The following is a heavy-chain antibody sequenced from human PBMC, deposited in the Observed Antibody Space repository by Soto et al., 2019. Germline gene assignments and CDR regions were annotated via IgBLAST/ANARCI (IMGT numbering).Heavy chain of an antibody. V-gene: IGHV4-4*02. CDR1: GGSISSSNW. D-gene: IGHD4-17*01. Sequence: SETLSLTCAVSGGSISSSNWWSWVRQPPGKGLEWIGEIYHSGSTNYNPSLKSRVTISVDKSKNQFSLKLSSVTAADTAVYYCARDTGYGDYALDYWGQGTLVTVSS. J-gene: IGHJ4*02. CDR3: ARDTGYGDYALDY. CDR2: IYHSGST.